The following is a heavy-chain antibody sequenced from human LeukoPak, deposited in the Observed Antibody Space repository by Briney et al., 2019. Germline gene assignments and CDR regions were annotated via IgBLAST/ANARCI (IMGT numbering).Heavy chain of an antibody. J-gene: IGHJ3*01. CDR2: INPKSGAT. CDR3: ARAGDESTGHYDSLHF. CDR1: GYTYDENH. D-gene: IGHD2-8*02. Sequence: RASVKVSCKASGYTYDENHIHRVRQAPGQGPEWMGWINPKSGATDSAQQFQGRLTMTRDTSIGTASMDLSGLRLDDTGIYYCARAGDESTGHYDSLHFWGQGTMVTVSS. V-gene: IGHV1-2*02.